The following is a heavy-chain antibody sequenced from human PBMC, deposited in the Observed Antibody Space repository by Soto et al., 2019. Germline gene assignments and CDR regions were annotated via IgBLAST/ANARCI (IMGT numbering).Heavy chain of an antibody. CDR2: IYHSGST. V-gene: IGHV4-30-2*01. CDR3: ARVWGYSYGLASDI. CDR1: GGSIGSGGDS. D-gene: IGHD5-18*01. J-gene: IGHJ3*02. Sequence: QLQLQESGSGLVKPSQTLSLTCAVSGGSIGSGGDSWSWIRQPPGKGLEWIGYIYHSGSTYYNPSLKSRVTISVDRSKSQFSLKLSSVTDADTAVYYCARVWGYSYGLASDIWGQGTMVTVSS.